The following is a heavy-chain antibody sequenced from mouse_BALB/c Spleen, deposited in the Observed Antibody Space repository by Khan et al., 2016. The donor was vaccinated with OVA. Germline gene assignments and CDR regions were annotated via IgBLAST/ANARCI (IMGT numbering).Heavy chain of an antibody. J-gene: IGHJ2*01. CDR1: GYTFTDNA. V-gene: IGHV1S137*01. D-gene: IGHD2-3*01. Sequence: QVQLQQSGPELVRPGVSVKISCKGSGYTFTDNAMHWVKQSHAKSLKWIGLISTYSGNTNYKQKFKGKATMTVDKSSSTAYMELARLTSEDSAIYYGTRPAYDGYYDSWGQGTTLTVSS. CDR3: TRPAYDGYYDS. CDR2: ISTYSGNT.